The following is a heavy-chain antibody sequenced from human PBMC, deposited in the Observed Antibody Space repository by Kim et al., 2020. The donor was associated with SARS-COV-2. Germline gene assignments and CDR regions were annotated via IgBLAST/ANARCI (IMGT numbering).Heavy chain of an antibody. CDR3: ARDPYYYDSSGEWGGGYYYYGMDV. Sequence: SQTLSLTCAISGDSVSSNSAAWNWIRQSPSRGLEWLGRTYYRSKWYNDYAVSVKSRITINPDTSKNQFSLQLNSVTPEDTAVYYCARDPYYYDSSGEWGGGYYYYGMDVWGQGTTVTVSS. CDR1: GDSVSSNSAA. D-gene: IGHD3-22*01. V-gene: IGHV6-1*01. CDR2: TYYRSKWYN. J-gene: IGHJ6*02.